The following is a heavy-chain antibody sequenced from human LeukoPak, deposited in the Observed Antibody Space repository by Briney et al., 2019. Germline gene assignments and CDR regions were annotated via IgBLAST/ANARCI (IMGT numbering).Heavy chain of an antibody. V-gene: IGHV3-74*01. D-gene: IGHD3-10*02. J-gene: IGHJ4*02. CDR1: GLTFSDHW. CDR3: ARDVGPYGGCPGAD. Sequence: PGGSVRLSCEGSGLTFSDHWMHWVRQAPGKGLVWVSRIKTDGSEASYGDAVRGRFVISRDNSRNMLFLLMNNVRDDDTAMYFCARDVGPYGGCPGADWGQGTQVIVSS. CDR2: IKTDGSEA.